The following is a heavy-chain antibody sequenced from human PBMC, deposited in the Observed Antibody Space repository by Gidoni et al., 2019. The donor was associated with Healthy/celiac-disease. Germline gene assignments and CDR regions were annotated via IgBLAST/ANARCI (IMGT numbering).Heavy chain of an antibody. CDR3: ARSIAVAGTDGPTYGMDV. V-gene: IGHV2-26*01. J-gene: IGHJ6*02. CDR2: IFSNDET. Sequence: QVTLKESGPVLVKPTETLTLTCTVSGFSLSHARMGVSWIRQPPGKALEWLAHIFSNDETSYSTSLKIRLTISKDTSKSQVVLTMTNMDPVDTATYYCARSIAVAGTDGPTYGMDVWGQGTTVTVSS. D-gene: IGHD6-19*01. CDR1: GFSLSHARMG.